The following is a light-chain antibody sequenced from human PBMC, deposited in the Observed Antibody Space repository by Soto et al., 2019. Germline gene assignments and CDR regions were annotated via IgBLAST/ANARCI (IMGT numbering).Light chain of an antibody. CDR1: SSDVGGYNY. Sequence: QSALTQPASESGSPGQSITISCTGTSSDVGGYNYVPWYQHHPGKAPKLIIYDVSNRPSGVSIRFSGSKSDNTASLTISGLQPEDEADYHCSSYTTSNTRQIVFGTGTKVTVL. CDR2: DVS. J-gene: IGLJ1*01. V-gene: IGLV2-14*03. CDR3: SSYTTSNTRQIV.